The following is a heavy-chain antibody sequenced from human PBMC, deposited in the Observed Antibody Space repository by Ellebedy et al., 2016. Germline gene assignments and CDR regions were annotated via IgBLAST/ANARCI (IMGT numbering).Heavy chain of an antibody. CDR3: ARDGIMVRGVIPKALDY. CDR2: ISSSSSYT. V-gene: IGHV3-11*05. CDR1: GFTFSDYY. J-gene: IGHJ4*02. Sequence: GESLKISXAASGFTFSDYYMSWIRQAPGKGLEWVSYISSSSSYTNYADSVKGRFTISRDNAKNSLYLQMNSLRAEDTAVYYCARDGIMVRGVIPKALDYWGQGTLVTVSS. D-gene: IGHD3-10*01.